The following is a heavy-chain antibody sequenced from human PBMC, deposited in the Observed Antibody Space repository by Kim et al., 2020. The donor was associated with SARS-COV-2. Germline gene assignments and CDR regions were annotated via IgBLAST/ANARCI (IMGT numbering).Heavy chain of an antibody. J-gene: IGHJ4*02. Sequence: YTTDSAKGRFTASRDNSNNTLYLQMNSLEADDTAVYYCASGYSSGGLGYWGQGTLVTVSS. D-gene: IGHD2-15*01. V-gene: IGHV3-23*01. CDR3: ASGYSSGGLGY.